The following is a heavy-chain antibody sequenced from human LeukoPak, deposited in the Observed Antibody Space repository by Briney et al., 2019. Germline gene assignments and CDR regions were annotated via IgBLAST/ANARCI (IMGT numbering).Heavy chain of an antibody. Sequence: GGSLRLSCAASGFTFSSYWMNWARQAPGKGLEWVASINHNGNVNYYVDSVKGRFTISRDNAKNSLYLQMSNLRAEDTAVYYCAREPSNYYDSSGYFDYWGQGTLVTVSS. CDR2: INHNGNVN. CDR3: AREPSNYYDSSGYFDY. V-gene: IGHV3-7*03. J-gene: IGHJ4*02. CDR1: GFTFSSYW. D-gene: IGHD3-22*01.